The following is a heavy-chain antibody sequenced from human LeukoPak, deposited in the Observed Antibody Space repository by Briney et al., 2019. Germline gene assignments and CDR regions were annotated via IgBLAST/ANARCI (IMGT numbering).Heavy chain of an antibody. V-gene: IGHV1-18*01. Sequence: ASVKVSCKTSGYTFTSYGISWVRQAPGQGLEWMGWISAYNGNTNYAQKLQGRVTMTTDTSTSTAYMELSSLRSEDTAVYYCARTNDFWTPFDYWGQGTLVTVSS. J-gene: IGHJ4*02. CDR2: ISAYNGNT. CDR1: GYTFTSYG. D-gene: IGHD3-3*01. CDR3: ARTNDFWTPFDY.